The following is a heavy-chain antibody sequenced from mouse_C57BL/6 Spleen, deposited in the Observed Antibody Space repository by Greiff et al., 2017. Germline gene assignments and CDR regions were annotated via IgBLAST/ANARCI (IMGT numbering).Heavy chain of an antibody. CDR2: IYPGDGDT. J-gene: IGHJ2*01. CDR3: ARVVTAGVADFGD. V-gene: IGHV1-82*01. Sequence: QVQLQQSGAELVKPGASVKISCKASGYAFSNSWMNWVKQRPGKGLEWIGRIYPGDGDTNYNGKFKGKATLTADKSSSTAYMHLSSLTSEDSAVYSCARVVTAGVADFGDWGQGTTVTVSA. CDR1: GYAFSNSW. D-gene: IGHD1-1*01.